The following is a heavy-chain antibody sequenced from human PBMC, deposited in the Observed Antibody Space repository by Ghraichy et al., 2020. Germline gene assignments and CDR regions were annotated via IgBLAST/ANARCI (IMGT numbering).Heavy chain of an antibody. CDR3: ARGHSSGWPYDAFDL. Sequence: GGSLRLSCAASGFTFSNYWMHWVRQAPGKGLVWVSRIISDGSGTSYADSVKGRFTIPRDNAKNMLYLQVNSLGAEDTAVYYCARGHSSGWPYDAFDLWGQGTMVTVSP. D-gene: IGHD6-19*01. CDR2: IISDGSGT. V-gene: IGHV3-74*01. CDR1: GFTFSNYW. J-gene: IGHJ3*01.